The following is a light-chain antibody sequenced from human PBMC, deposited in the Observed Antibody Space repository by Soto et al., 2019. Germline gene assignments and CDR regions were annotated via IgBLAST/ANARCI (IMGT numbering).Light chain of an antibody. CDR3: QQYYSTPFT. J-gene: IGKJ3*01. CDR2: WAS. CDR1: QSVLYSSNNKTY. V-gene: IGKV4-1*01. Sequence: DIVMTQSPDSLAVSLGERATINCKSSQSVLYSSNNKTYLAWYQQKPGQPPKLLLYWASTRESGVPDRFSGSGSGTDVTITISCLQAEDVAVYSCQQYYSTPFTFGAGTKVDIK.